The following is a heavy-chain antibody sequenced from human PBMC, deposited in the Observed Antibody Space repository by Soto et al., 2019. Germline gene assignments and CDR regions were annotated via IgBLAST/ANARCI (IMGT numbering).Heavy chain of an antibody. CDR2: NYYSGIT. J-gene: IGHJ6*02. CDR1: GGSISSGGYY. CDR3: ARGSSIAGLYYGMDV. Sequence: QVQLQESGPGLVKPSQTLSLTCTVSGGSISSGGYYWTWIRQHPGKGLEWIGYNYYSGITYYNPSLKSLVTXSXXXSXXQFFLKLSSVTAADTAVYYCARGSSIAGLYYGMDVWGQGTTVTVSS. D-gene: IGHD6-6*01. V-gene: IGHV4-31*01.